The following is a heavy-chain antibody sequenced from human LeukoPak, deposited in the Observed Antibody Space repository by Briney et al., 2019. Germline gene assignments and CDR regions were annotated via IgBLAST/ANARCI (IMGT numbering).Heavy chain of an antibody. V-gene: IGHV5-51*01. J-gene: IGHJ6*02. CDR2: IYPGDSDI. CDR1: GYSFTTYW. CDR3: ARAAGTSLYYYYGMDV. Sequence: PGESLKISCKGAGYSFTTYWIGWVRQMPGKSLEWMGIIYPGDSDIRYSPSFQGQVTISADKSISTAYLQWSSLKASDTAMYYCARAAGTSLYYYYGMDVWGQGTTVTVSS. D-gene: IGHD6-19*01.